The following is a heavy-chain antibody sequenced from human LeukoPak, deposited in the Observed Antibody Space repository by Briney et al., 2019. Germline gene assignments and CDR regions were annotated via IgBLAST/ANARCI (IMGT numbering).Heavy chain of an antibody. Sequence: PGGSLRLSCAASEFTFSAYWMHWVRQAPGKGLVWVSRIRGDGSMTNYADSVKGRFTISRDNAKNSLYLQMNSLRAEDTAVYYCARDEPPRVTPYAFDIWGQGTMVTVSS. D-gene: IGHD1-14*01. CDR2: IRGDGSMT. CDR1: EFTFSAYW. CDR3: ARDEPPRVTPYAFDI. V-gene: IGHV3-74*01. J-gene: IGHJ3*02.